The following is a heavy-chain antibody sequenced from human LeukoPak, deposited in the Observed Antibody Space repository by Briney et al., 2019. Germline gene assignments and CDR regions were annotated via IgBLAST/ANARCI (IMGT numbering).Heavy chain of an antibody. CDR2: FDPEDGET. J-gene: IGHJ6*03. Sequence: ASVKVSCKASGGTFSSYAISWVRQAPGKGLEWMGGFDPEDGETIYAQKFQGRVTMTEDTSTDTAYMELSSLRSEDTAVYYCATGVVNRELYYYYYMDVWGKGTTVTVSS. D-gene: IGHD3-22*01. CDR3: ATGVVNRELYYYYYMDV. CDR1: GGTFSSYA. V-gene: IGHV1-24*01.